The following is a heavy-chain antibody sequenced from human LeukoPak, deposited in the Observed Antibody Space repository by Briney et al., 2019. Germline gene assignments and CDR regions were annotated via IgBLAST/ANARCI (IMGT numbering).Heavy chain of an antibody. CDR3: ASDHYYGSGSRGLELDY. CDR1: GGTFSSYA. Sequence: ASVKVSCKASGGTFSSYAISWVRQAPGQGLEWMGGIIPIFGTANYAQKFQGRVTITADKSTNTAYMELSSLRSEDTAVYYCASDHYYGSGSRGLELDYWGQGTLVTVSS. J-gene: IGHJ4*02. V-gene: IGHV1-69*06. D-gene: IGHD3-10*01. CDR2: IIPIFGTA.